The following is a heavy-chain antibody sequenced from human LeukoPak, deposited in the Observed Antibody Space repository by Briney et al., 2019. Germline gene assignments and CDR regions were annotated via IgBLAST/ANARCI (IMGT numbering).Heavy chain of an antibody. CDR3: ARYIVSYPHDAFDI. D-gene: IGHD1-26*01. CDR2: VYHSGTT. Sequence: SETLSLTCAVSGGSISSSYWWSWVRQPPGKGLEWIGEVYHSGTTNYYPSLKSRVTISVDTSKKQFSLKLSSVTAADTAFYYCARYIVSYPHDAFDIWGQGTMVTVSS. CDR1: GGSISSSYW. V-gene: IGHV4-4*02. J-gene: IGHJ3*02.